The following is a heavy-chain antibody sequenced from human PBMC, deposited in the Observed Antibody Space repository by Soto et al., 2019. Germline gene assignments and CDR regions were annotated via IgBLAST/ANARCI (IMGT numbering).Heavy chain of an antibody. D-gene: IGHD6-13*01. Sequence: GASVKVSCKASGYTFTSYAMYWVRQAPGQRLEWMGWINAGNGNTKYSQKFQGRVTITRDTSASTAYMELSSLRSEDTAVYYCARDGPLLDSSSWYDGPFDYWGQGTLVTVSS. V-gene: IGHV1-3*01. CDR1: GYTFTSYA. CDR2: INAGNGNT. J-gene: IGHJ4*02. CDR3: ARDGPLLDSSSWYDGPFDY.